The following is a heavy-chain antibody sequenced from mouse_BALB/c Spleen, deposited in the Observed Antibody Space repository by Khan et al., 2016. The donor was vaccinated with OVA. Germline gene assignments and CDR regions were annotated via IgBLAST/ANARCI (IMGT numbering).Heavy chain of an antibody. V-gene: IGHV2-3*01. CDR2: IWGDGST. CDR3: AKVTPDYYSMDY. J-gene: IGHJ4*01. CDR1: GFSLTSYG. Sequence: QVQLKESGPGLVAPSQSLSITCTVSGFSLTSYGVHWVRQPPGEGLEWLGVIWGDGSTNYHSTLKSRLIISKDSSKRQVFLTLNSLQTDDTATYYCAKVTPDYYSMDYWGQGTSVTVST. D-gene: IGHD1-1*01.